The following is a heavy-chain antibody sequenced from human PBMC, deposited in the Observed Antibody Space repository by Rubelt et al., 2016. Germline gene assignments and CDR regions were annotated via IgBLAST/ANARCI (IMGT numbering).Heavy chain of an antibody. CDR1: GGSFSGYY. CDR3: ARDWWELRGSFDY. V-gene: IGHV4-34*01. CDR2: IYHSGST. Sequence: QVQLQQWGAGLLKPSETLSLTCAVYGGSFSGYYWSWIRQPPGKGLEWIGEIYHSGSTNYNPSLKSRVTISVDKSKNQFSLKLSSVTAADTAVYYCARDWWELRGSFDYWGQGTLVTVSS. D-gene: IGHD1-26*01. J-gene: IGHJ4*02.